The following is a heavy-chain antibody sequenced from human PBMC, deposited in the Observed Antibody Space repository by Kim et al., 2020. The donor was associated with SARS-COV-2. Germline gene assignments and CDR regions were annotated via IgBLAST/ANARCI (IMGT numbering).Heavy chain of an antibody. Sequence: GGSLRLSCAASGFTFSSYAMHWVRQAPGEGLEWVAVISYDGSNKYYADSVKGRFTISRDNSKNTLYLQMNSLRAEDTAVYYCARDGFRDSSPLYYYYGMDVWGQGTTVTVSS. J-gene: IGHJ6*02. CDR2: ISYDGSNK. CDR1: GFTFSSYA. V-gene: IGHV3-30*04. CDR3: ARDGFRDSSPLYYYYGMDV. D-gene: IGHD6-19*01.